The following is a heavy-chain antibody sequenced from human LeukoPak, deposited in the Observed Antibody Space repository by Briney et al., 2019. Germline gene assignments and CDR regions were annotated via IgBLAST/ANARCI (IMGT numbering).Heavy chain of an antibody. D-gene: IGHD2-15*01. CDR2: IHPDGGVK. CDR1: GLTFRSYW. V-gene: IGHV3-7*01. Sequence: GGSLRLSCAASGLTFRSYWMSWVRQAPGKGLEWVANIHPDGGVKNYVDSVKGRFTISRDNAANSLYLQVHSLRAEDTAVYYCASTFPYCSGGACALGGQGTLVTVSS. CDR3: ASTFPYCSGGACAL. J-gene: IGHJ4*02.